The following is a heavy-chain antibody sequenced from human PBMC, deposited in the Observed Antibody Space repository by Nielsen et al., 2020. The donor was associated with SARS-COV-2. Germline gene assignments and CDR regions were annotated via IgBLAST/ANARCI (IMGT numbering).Heavy chain of an antibody. CDR1: SHTFANYG. CDR2: LSTQNGNT. CDR3: ARHTVYSSTWFAFDL. Sequence: ASVKVSCKASSHTFANYGLTWVRQAPGQGLEWMGWLSTQNGNTNFAQKFQGRVTVTTDTSTNTVYMELRSLRSDDTAVYYCARHTVYSSTWFAFDLWGQGTMVTVSS. D-gene: IGHD6-13*01. V-gene: IGHV1-18*04. J-gene: IGHJ3*01.